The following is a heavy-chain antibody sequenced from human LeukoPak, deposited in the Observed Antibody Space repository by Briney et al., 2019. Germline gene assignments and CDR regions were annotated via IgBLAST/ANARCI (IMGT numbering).Heavy chain of an antibody. J-gene: IGHJ5*02. CDR1: GFTFSSYS. CDR3: VRIPNSANFPNWFDP. Sequence: PGGSLRLSCAASGFTFSSYSMNWVRQAPGKGLEWVSHISSSSSTIYYADSVKGRFTISRDNAKNSLYLQMNSLRADDTAVYYCVRIPNSANFPNWFDPWGQGTLVTVSS. V-gene: IGHV3-48*01. CDR2: ISSSSSTI. D-gene: IGHD2/OR15-2a*01.